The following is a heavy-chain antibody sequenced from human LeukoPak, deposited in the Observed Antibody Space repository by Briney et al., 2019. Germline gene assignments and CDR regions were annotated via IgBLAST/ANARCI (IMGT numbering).Heavy chain of an antibody. CDR1: GYSVASYW. CDR2: IYPGDSDT. Sequence: GESLKISCKGSGYSVASYWTGWVRQVPGKGLEWMWIIYPGDSDTRYSPSFQGQVTISAYKSISTAYLQWSSLKASDTAMYYCARRRGYSSGWPLDYWGQGTLVTVSS. D-gene: IGHD6-19*01. J-gene: IGHJ4*02. CDR3: ARRRGYSSGWPLDY. V-gene: IGHV5-51*01.